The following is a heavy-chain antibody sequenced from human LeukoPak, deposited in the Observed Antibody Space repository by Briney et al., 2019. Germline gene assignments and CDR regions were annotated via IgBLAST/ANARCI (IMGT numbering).Heavy chain of an antibody. D-gene: IGHD2-15*01. CDR1: GYSFTTYW. J-gene: IGHJ6*04. Sequence: GKPLQTSSMASGYSFTTYWIAWGRPVTQKGLEWMGISNPGDCDTSYSPSFQRQVTISADKSISTAFLQWSSLKASDTAMYYCARQQVAYYYYYGMDVWGKGTTVTVSS. V-gene: IGHV5-51*01. CDR2: SNPGDCDT. CDR3: ARQQVAYYYYYGMDV.